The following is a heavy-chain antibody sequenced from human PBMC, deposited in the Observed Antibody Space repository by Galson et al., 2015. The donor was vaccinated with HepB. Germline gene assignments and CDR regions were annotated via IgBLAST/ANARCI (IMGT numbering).Heavy chain of an antibody. Sequence: SLRLSCAASGFSVSSNYMSWVRQAPGKGLEWVSVIYSGGSTYYADSVKGRFTVSRDNSKNTVFLQMNSLRAEDTAVYYCARDGGYIWGSYRLLDYWGQGTPVTVSS. CDR2: IYSGGST. V-gene: IGHV3-53*01. CDR1: GFSVSSNY. J-gene: IGHJ4*02. D-gene: IGHD3-16*02. CDR3: ARDGGYIWGSYRLLDY.